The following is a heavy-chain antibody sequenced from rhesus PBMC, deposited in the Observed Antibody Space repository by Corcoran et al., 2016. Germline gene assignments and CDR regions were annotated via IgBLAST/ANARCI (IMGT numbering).Heavy chain of an antibody. V-gene: IGHV3-11*01. CDR3: TRNSNYQDKLGYYFDY. CDR2: IYGSTM. J-gene: IGHJ4*01. Sequence: EVQLAESGGGLVQPGGSLRLSCAASGFTVSSYWMSWFRQSPGKGLEWLLDIYGSTMYYGDSVKGRFNVSRDNAKNSLYLQMNSLRAEDTAVYYCTRNSNYQDKLGYYFDYWGQGVLVTVSS. D-gene: IGHD4-23*01. CDR1: GFTVSSYW.